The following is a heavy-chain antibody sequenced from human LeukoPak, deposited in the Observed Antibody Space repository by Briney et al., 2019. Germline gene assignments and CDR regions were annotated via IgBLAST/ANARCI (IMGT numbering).Heavy chain of an antibody. D-gene: IGHD2-2*02. V-gene: IGHV3-21*01. CDR1: GFTFDDYG. CDR3: ARDRLYCSGTSCYTGNAFDI. J-gene: IGHJ3*02. Sequence: GGSLRLSCAASGFTFDDYGMSWVRQAPGKGLEWVSSISSSSSYIYYADSMKGRFTISRDNAKNSLHLQMNSLTVEDTAVYYCARDRLYCSGTSCYTGNAFDIWGQGTMATVSS. CDR2: ISSSSSYI.